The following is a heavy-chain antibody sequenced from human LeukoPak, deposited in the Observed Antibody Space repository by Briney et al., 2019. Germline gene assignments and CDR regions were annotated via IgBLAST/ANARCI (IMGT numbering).Heavy chain of an antibody. V-gene: IGHV3-21*01. Sequence: GGSLRLSCAASGFTFSSYSMNWVRQAPGKGLEWVSSISSSSSYIYYADSVKGRSTISRDNAKNSLYLQMNSLRAEDTAVYYCARDPIVVVPAAMGQINYFDYWGQGTLVTVSS. D-gene: IGHD2-2*01. CDR1: GFTFSSYS. CDR3: ARDPIVVVPAAMGQINYFDY. J-gene: IGHJ4*02. CDR2: ISSSSSYI.